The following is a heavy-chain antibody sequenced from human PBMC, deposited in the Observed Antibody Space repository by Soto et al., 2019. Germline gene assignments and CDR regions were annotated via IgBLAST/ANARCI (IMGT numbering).Heavy chain of an antibody. V-gene: IGHV3-23*01. CDR3: AKDRGGYYDFWSGYSPDAFDI. CDR1: GFTFSSYA. Sequence: GGSLRLSCAACGFTFSSYAMSWVRQAPGKGLEWVSAISGSGGSTYYADSVKGRFTISRDNSKNTLYLQMNSLRAEDTAVYYCAKDRGGYYDFWSGYSPDAFDIWGQGTMVTVSS. J-gene: IGHJ3*02. D-gene: IGHD3-3*01. CDR2: ISGSGGST.